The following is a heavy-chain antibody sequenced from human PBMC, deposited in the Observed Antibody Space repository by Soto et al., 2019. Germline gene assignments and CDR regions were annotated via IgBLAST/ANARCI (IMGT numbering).Heavy chain of an antibody. CDR1: GGAMSSSSYY. D-gene: IGHD3-16*01. Sequence: PSLTCTVCGGAMSSSSYYGGWIRQPPGKGLEWIGSIYYSGSTYYNPSLKSRVTISVDTSKNQSSLKLSSVTAADTAVYYCARRQGDSDYYYYGMDVWGQGTTVTVSS. CDR3: ARRQGDSDYYYYGMDV. J-gene: IGHJ6*02. V-gene: IGHV4-39*01. CDR2: IYYSGST.